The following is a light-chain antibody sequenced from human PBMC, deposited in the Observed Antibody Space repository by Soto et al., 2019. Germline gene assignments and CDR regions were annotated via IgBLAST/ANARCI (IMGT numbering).Light chain of an antibody. Sequence: ETVLTQSPDTLSLSPGERATLSCRASQSFSSTYLAWYQQKPGQAPGLLIFGASSRATGIPDRFSGSGSGPDFTLTISRLEPEDFAVYYCQQYGPSPSTYTFGQGTRLEIK. CDR3: QQYGPSPSTYT. J-gene: IGKJ2*01. V-gene: IGKV3-20*01. CDR1: QSFSSTY. CDR2: GAS.